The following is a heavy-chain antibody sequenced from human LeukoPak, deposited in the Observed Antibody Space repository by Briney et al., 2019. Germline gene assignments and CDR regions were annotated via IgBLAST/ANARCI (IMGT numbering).Heavy chain of an antibody. CDR1: GDSISSYY. D-gene: IGHD1-1*01. CDR2: IYYSGST. CDR3: ARASATTAFDI. J-gene: IGHJ3*02. V-gene: IGHV4-59*01. Sequence: SETLSPTCTVSGDSISSYYWSWIRQPPGKGLEWIGYIYYSGSTNYNPSLKSRVTISIDTSKNQFSLKLSSVTAADTAVYYCARASATTAFDIWGQGTMVTVSS.